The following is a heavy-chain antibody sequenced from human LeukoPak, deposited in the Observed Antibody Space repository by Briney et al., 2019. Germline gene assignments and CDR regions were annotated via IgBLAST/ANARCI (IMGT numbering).Heavy chain of an antibody. Sequence: GASAKVSCKAFGYSLTNYYVHWVRQASGQGLEWMGEINPSGGSTSYAQKFQGRITVTRDTYTNTVYMDLSSLRSEDTATYYCARGAPTTRIGAGRFDYWGQGSLLTVAS. J-gene: IGHJ4*02. V-gene: IGHV1-46*01. CDR2: INPSGGST. CDR1: GYSLTNYY. CDR3: ARGAPTTRIGAGRFDY. D-gene: IGHD5-12*01.